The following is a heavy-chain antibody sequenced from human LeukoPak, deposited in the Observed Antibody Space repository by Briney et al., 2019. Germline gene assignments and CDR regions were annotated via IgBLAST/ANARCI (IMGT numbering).Heavy chain of an antibody. CDR2: IGSSRSYT. V-gene: IGHV3-11*03. Sequence: GGSLRLSCAASGFTFSDHYMSWIRQAPGKGLEWVSYIGSSRSYTNYADSVKGRFTISRDNAKDSLYLQMNSLRAEDTAVYYCAGSGGLYYDATGYYFAYWGQGTLVTVSS. J-gene: IGHJ4*02. CDR1: GFTFSDHY. D-gene: IGHD3-22*01. CDR3: AGSGGLYYDATGYYFAY.